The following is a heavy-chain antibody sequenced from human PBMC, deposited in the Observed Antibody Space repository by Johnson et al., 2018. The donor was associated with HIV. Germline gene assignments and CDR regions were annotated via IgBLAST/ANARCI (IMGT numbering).Heavy chain of an antibody. Sequence: QVQVVESGGGVVQPGRSLRLSCAASGFTFSSYAMHWVRQAPGKGLEWVAVISYDGSNKYYADSVKGRFTISRDNSKNTLYLQMNSLRAEDTAVYYWARDESYRKYALTAFDIWGQGTMVTVSS. V-gene: IGHV3-30-3*01. CDR2: ISYDGSNK. J-gene: IGHJ3*02. CDR1: GFTFSSYA. D-gene: IGHD1-14*01. CDR3: ARDESYRKYALTAFDI.